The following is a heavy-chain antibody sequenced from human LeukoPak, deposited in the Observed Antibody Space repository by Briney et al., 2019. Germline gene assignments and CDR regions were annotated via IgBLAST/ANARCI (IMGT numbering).Heavy chain of an antibody. J-gene: IGHJ6*03. Sequence: SETLSLTCTVSGGSISSSSYYWGWIRQPPGKGLEWIGSIYYSGSTNYNPSLKSRVTISVDTSKNQFSLKLSSVTAADTAVYYCARHPPSGYSSSWNPVGYYYYYMDVWGKGATVTISS. CDR1: GGSISSSSYY. CDR2: IYYSGST. D-gene: IGHD6-13*01. V-gene: IGHV4-39*01. CDR3: ARHPPSGYSSSWNPVGYYYYYMDV.